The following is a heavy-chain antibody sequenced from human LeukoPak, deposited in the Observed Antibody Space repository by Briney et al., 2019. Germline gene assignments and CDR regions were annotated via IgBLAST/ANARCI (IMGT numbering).Heavy chain of an antibody. D-gene: IGHD1-26*01. CDR1: GGSISSYY. Sequence: PSETLSLTCTVSGGSISSYYWSWIRQPAGKGLEWIGRIYTSGSTNYSPSLKSRVTMSVDTSKNQFSLKLSSVTAADTAVYYCARDRWELRVPRNYYYYYMDVWGKGTTVTVSS. CDR2: IYTSGST. CDR3: ARDRWELRVPRNYYYYYMDV. J-gene: IGHJ6*03. V-gene: IGHV4-4*07.